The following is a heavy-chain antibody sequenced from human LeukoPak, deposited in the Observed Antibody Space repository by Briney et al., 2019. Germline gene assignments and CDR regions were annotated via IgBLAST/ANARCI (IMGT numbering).Heavy chain of an antibody. D-gene: IGHD1-26*01. V-gene: IGHV3-23*01. J-gene: IGHJ3*02. CDR2: ISGSGGST. CDR3: ARDRSGSSSVDDAFDI. CDR1: GFTFSSYG. Sequence: GGSLRLSCAASGFTFSSYGMSWVRQAPGKGLEWVSAISGSGGSTYYADSVKGRFTISRDNAKISLFLQMNSLRAEDTAVYYCARDRSGSSSVDDAFDIWGQGIMVTVSS.